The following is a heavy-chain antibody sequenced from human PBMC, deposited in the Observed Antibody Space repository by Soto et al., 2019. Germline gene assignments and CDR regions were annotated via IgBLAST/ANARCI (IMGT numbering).Heavy chain of an antibody. CDR3: TTSRVGATDAFDI. CDR1: GFTFSNAW. CDR2: IKSKTDGGTT. V-gene: IGHV3-15*01. Sequence: GGSLRLSCAASGFTFSNAWMSWVRQAPGKGLEWVGRIKSKTDGGTTDYAAPVKGRFTISRDDSKNTLYLQMNSLKTEDTAVYYCTTSRVGATDAFDIWGQGTMVTVSS. J-gene: IGHJ3*02. D-gene: IGHD1-26*01.